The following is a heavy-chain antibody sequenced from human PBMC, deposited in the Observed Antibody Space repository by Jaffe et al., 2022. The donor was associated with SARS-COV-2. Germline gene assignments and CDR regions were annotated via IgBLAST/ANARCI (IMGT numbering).Heavy chain of an antibody. CDR2: IWDDGSNE. CDR3: ARDHSGVAVRPGDFDY. CDR1: GFTFNTYG. V-gene: IGHV3-33*01. J-gene: IGHJ4*02. D-gene: IGHD6-6*01. Sequence: QVQLVESGGGVVQPGRSLRLSCAASGFTFNTYGMHWVRQAPGKGLEWVAVIWDDGSNEYYADSVKGRFTISRDNSKNTLYLQMNTLRAEDTAVYYCARDHSGVAVRPGDFDYWGQGSLVTVSS.